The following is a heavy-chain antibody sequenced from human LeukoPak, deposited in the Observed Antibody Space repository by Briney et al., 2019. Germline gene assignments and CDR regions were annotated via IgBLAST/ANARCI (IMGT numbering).Heavy chain of an antibody. CDR1: GFTFSSYW. J-gene: IGHJ5*02. V-gene: IGHV3-7*01. Sequence: GGSLRPSCAASGFTFSSYWMSWVRQAPGKGLEWVANIKQDGSEKYYVDSVKGRFTISRDNSKNTLYLQMNSLRAEDTAVYYCAREREEYCSGGSCYGGFDPWGQGTLVTVSS. D-gene: IGHD2-15*01. CDR3: AREREEYCSGGSCYGGFDP. CDR2: IKQDGSEK.